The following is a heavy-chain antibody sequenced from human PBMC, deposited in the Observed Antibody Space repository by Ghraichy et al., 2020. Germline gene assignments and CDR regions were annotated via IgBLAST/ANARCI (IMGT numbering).Heavy chain of an antibody. D-gene: IGHD2-2*02. CDR2: ISGSGGST. Sequence: GGSLRLSCAASGFTFSSYAMSWVRQAPGKGLEWVSAISGSGGSTYYADSVKGRFTISRDNSKNTLYLQMNSLRAEDTAVYYCAKGGCSSTSCYTGYFDYWGQGTLVTGPS. CDR1: GFTFSSYA. J-gene: IGHJ4*02. V-gene: IGHV3-23*01. CDR3: AKGGCSSTSCYTGYFDY.